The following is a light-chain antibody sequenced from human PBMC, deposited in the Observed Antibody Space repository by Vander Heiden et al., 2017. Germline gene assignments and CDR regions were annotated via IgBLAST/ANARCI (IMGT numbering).Light chain of an antibody. CDR3: YSATDNNLM. J-gene: IGLJ3*02. CDR2: KDS. V-gene: IGLV3-27*01. CDR1: VLAQKY. Sequence: SYELTQPSSVSVSPGQTARTTCPGDVLAQKYGRWFQQKPGQAPVLVIYKDSERPSGIPERFSGSSSGTTVTLTISGAQVEDEADYYCYSATDNNLMFGGGTKLTVL.